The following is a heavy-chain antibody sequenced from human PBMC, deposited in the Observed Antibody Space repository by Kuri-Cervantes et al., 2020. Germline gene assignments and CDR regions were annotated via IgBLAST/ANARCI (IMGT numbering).Heavy chain of an antibody. CDR2: MNPNSANT. CDR1: GYTFTTYE. V-gene: IGHV1-8*01. J-gene: IGHJ6*02. D-gene: IGHD3-9*01. Sequence: ASVKVSCKTSGYTFTTYEINWVRQATGQGLEWMGWMNPNSANTGYAQKFQGRVTMTRNTSLSTAYIEVSRLKSEDTAVYYCARGHYDILTGYETYYYYYGMDVWGQGTTVTVSS. CDR3: ARGHYDILTGYETYYYYYGMDV.